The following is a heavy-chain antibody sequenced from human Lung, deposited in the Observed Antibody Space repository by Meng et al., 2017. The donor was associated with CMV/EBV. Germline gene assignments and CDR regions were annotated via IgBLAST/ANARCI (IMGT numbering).Heavy chain of an antibody. CDR3: ARHNYLWGCYPLDY. Sequence: GESMKITCADSGFTFSSYTMNWVRQAPGKGLEWVSSISTRSSYIDYADSVKGRFTVSRDNAKNSLYLQMNSLRAEDTAVYYCARHNYLWGCYPLDYWGQGTLVTVSS. CDR1: GFTFSSYT. V-gene: IGHV3-21*01. J-gene: IGHJ4*02. CDR2: ISTRSSYI. D-gene: IGHD3-16*01.